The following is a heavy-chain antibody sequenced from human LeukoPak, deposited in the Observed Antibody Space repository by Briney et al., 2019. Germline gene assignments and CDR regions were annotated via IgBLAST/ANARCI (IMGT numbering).Heavy chain of an antibody. CDR3: ARFTKYDGGGSYLDI. V-gene: IGHV4-59*13. CDR1: GGSISSYY. CDR2: IYSSGST. J-gene: IGHJ3*02. D-gene: IGHD3-22*01. Sequence: PSETLSLTCTVSGGSISSYYWSWIRQPPGKGLEWIGHIYSSGSTTDNPSLKSRVTISVDTSKNQFSLRMSSVTAADTAVYYCARFTKYDGGGSYLDIWGQGTMVTVSS.